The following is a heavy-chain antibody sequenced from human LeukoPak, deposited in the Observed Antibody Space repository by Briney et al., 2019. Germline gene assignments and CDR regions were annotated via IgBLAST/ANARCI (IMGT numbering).Heavy chain of an antibody. V-gene: IGHV4-34*01. J-gene: IGHJ6*03. CDR2: INHSGST. CDR1: GGSFSGYY. D-gene: IGHD6-19*01. CDR3: ARTKGEAVNYYYYYMDV. Sequence: SETLSLTCAVYGGSFSGYYWSWIRQPPGKGLEWIGEINHSGSTNYNPSLKSRVTISVDTSKNQFSLKLSPVTAADTAVYYCARTKGEAVNYYYYYMDVWGKGTTVTVSS.